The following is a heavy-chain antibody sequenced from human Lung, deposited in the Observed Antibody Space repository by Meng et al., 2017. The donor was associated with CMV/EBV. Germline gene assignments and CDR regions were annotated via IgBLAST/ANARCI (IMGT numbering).Heavy chain of an antibody. Sequence: GESLKISCAASGFTFSNYWMSWVRQAPGKGLEWVASINQDGSEKHYMDSVKGRFTISRDNAKNALLLEMNSLRAEDTALYFCVRGSGREWLDPWGQGTLVTVSS. V-gene: IGHV3-7*04. J-gene: IGHJ5*02. CDR1: GFTFSNYW. CDR2: INQDGSEK. CDR3: VRGSGREWLDP. D-gene: IGHD2-15*01.